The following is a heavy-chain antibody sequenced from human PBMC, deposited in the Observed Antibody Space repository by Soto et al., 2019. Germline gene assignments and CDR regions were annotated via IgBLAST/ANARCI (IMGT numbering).Heavy chain of an antibody. CDR3: ARTTGAVAGRGYFQH. V-gene: IGHV4-59*01. CDR2: IYYSGST. Sequence: SETLSLTCTVSGGSISSYYWSWIRQPPGKGLEWIGYIYYSGSTNYNPSLKSRVTISVDTSKNQFSLKLSSVTAADTAVYYCARTTGAVAGRGYFQHWGQGTLVTVS. CDR1: GGSISSYY. D-gene: IGHD6-19*01. J-gene: IGHJ1*01.